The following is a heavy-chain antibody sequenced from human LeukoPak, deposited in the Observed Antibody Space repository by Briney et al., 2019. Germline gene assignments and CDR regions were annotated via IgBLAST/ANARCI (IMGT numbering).Heavy chain of an antibody. CDR2: INPSGGST. J-gene: IGHJ6*02. CDR3: ARETRSYYYGMDV. Sequence: GASVKVSCKASGYTFTSYYMHWVRQAPGQGLEWMGIINPSGGSTSYAQKFQSRVTMARDTSTSTVYMELSSLRSEDTAVYYCARETRSYYYGMDVWGQGTTVTVSS. V-gene: IGHV1-46*01. CDR1: GYTFTSYY. D-gene: IGHD3-10*01.